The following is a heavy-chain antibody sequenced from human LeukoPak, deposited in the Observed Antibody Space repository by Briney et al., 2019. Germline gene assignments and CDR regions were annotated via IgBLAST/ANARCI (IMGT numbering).Heavy chain of an antibody. CDR3: ARDSDGADY. CDR2: IYSSGTT. Sequence: SETLSLTCTVSGVSISGFYWSWVRQPAGKGLEWIGQIYSSGTTKYNPSLKSRVTMSVDTSKNQFSLQLNSVTAADTAVYYCARDSDGADYCGQGTLVTVSS. D-gene: IGHD5-24*01. V-gene: IGHV4-4*07. CDR1: GVSISGFY. J-gene: IGHJ4*02.